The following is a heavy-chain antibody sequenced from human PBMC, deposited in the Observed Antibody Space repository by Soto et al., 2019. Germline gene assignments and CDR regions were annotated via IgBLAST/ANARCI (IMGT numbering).Heavy chain of an antibody. Sequence: SVKVSCKASGGTFSSYAISWVRQAPGQGLEWMGGIIPIFGTASYAQKFQGRVTITADKSTSTAYMELSSLRSEDTAVYYCARAFQYSSSSVTYYYYGMDVWGQGTTVTVSS. J-gene: IGHJ6*02. D-gene: IGHD6-6*01. CDR1: GGTFSSYA. CDR2: IIPIFGTA. CDR3: ARAFQYSSSSVTYYYYGMDV. V-gene: IGHV1-69*06.